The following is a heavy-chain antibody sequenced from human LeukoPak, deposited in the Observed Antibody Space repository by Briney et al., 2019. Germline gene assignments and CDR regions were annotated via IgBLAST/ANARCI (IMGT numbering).Heavy chain of an antibody. CDR3: ARRLRFERGDAFDI. Sequence: GASVKVSCKASGYTFAGYYMHWVRQAPGQGLEWMGWINPNSGGTNYAQKFQGRVTMTRDTSISTAYMELSRLRSDDTAVYYCARRLRFERGDAFDIWGQGTMVTVSS. V-gene: IGHV1-2*02. J-gene: IGHJ3*02. D-gene: IGHD4-17*01. CDR2: INPNSGGT. CDR1: GYTFAGYY.